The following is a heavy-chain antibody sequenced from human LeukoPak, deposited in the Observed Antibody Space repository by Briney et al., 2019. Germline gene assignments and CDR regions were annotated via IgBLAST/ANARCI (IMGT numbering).Heavy chain of an antibody. CDR1: GYSFTSYW. V-gene: IGHV5-51*01. CDR2: IYPGDSGT. J-gene: IGHJ3*02. Sequence: GESLKISCKGSGYSFTSYWIAWVRQMPGKGLEWMGIIYPGDSGTRYSPSFQGQVTISADKSISTAYLQWSSLKASDTAMYYCARQWYYYDSSGYLMGAFDIWGQGTMVTVSS. CDR3: ARQWYYYDSSGYLMGAFDI. D-gene: IGHD3-22*01.